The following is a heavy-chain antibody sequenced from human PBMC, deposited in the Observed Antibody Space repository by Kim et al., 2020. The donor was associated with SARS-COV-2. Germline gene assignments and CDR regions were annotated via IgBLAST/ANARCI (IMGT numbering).Heavy chain of an antibody. D-gene: IGHD3-10*01. CDR2: ISSSSSYI. Sequence: GGSLRLSCAASGFTFSSYSMNWVRQAPGKGLEWVSSISSSSSYIYYADSVKGRFTISRDNAKNSLYLQMNSLRAEDTAVYYCAREGAWFGERASDYWGQGTLVTVSS. V-gene: IGHV3-21*01. CDR3: AREGAWFGERASDY. CDR1: GFTFSSYS. J-gene: IGHJ4*02.